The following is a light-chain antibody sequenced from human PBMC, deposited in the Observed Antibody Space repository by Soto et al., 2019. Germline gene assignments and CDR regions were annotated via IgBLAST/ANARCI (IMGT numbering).Light chain of an antibody. J-gene: IGKJ1*01. CDR1: QSISSY. CDR2: YTS. V-gene: IGKV1-39*01. CDR3: QQTYSTPT. Sequence: DIPMTQSPSSLSASVGDRVTITCRASQSISSYLNWYQQKPGKAPNLLIYYTSTLQSGVPSRFSGSGSGTEYTLTISSLQPEDFATYHCQQTYSTPTFGQGTKVEIK.